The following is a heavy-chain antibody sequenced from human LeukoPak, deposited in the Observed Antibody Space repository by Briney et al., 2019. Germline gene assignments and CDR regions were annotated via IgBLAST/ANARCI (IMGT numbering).Heavy chain of an antibody. J-gene: IGHJ3*02. D-gene: IGHD3-9*01. CDR2: TYYSGST. CDR1: GVSISSGTYY. Sequence: SETLSLTCTVSGVSISSGTYYWSWIRQHPGKGLEWIGYTYYSGSTYYNPSLKSRVTISVDTSENQFSLKLHSVTAADTAVYYCVRLYDILTGYSTDDAFDIWGQGTMVTVSS. CDR3: VRLYDILTGYSTDDAFDI. V-gene: IGHV4-31*03.